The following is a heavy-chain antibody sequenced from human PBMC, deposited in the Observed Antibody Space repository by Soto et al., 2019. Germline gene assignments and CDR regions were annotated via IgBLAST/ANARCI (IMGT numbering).Heavy chain of an antibody. Sequence: ESGGGVVPPGGSLRLSCAASGFTFSNSIMHWVRQAPGKGLEWVALASFDQTYKSYTQSVKGRFTISRYDSRNALFLQMNSLRPDDTAIYYCARELRPSPFDYWGQGTLVTVSS. CDR2: ASFDQTYK. CDR1: GFTFSNSI. CDR3: ARELRPSPFDY. J-gene: IGHJ4*02. V-gene: IGHV3-30-3*01.